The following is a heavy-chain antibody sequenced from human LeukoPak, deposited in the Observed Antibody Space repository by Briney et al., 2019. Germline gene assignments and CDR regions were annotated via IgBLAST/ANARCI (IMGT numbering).Heavy chain of an antibody. CDR3: ARVKGGDSRDY. D-gene: IGHD2-21*02. CDR2: INTYNANT. Sequence: GASVKVSCKASGYIFTSYGIPWVRQAPGQGLEWLGWINTYNANTNYAQKLQGRVTMTTDTSTNTAYMELRSLRSGDTAVYYCARVKGGDSRDYWGQGTLVTVSS. V-gene: IGHV1-18*01. CDR1: GYIFTSYG. J-gene: IGHJ4*02.